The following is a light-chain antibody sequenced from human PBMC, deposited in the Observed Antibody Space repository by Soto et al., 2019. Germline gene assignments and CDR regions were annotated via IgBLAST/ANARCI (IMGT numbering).Light chain of an antibody. CDR2: DAS. Sequence: EIVLTQSPATLSLSPGERATLSCRASQSISSHLTWYQQKPGQAPRLLIYDASNRATDIPARFSGSGSGTDFSLTISILEPEDFAVYYCQRRDWPLAFGGGTKVEIK. CDR3: QRRDWPLA. J-gene: IGKJ4*01. V-gene: IGKV3-11*01. CDR1: QSISSH.